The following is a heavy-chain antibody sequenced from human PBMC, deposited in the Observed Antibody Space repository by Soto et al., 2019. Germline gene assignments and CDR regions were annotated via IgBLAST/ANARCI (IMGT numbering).Heavy chain of an antibody. J-gene: IGHJ4*02. CDR1: GFTFSSYW. D-gene: IGHD3-10*01. Sequence: EVQLVESGGGLVQPGGSLRLSCAASGFTFSSYWMHWVRQAPGKGLVWVSHINRDGSSISYADSVKGRFTISRDNAKNTLYLQMNSLRAEDTSVYYCAKWSRFGEWLWGQGTLVTVSS. CDR2: INRDGSSI. CDR3: AKWSRFGEWL. V-gene: IGHV3-74*01.